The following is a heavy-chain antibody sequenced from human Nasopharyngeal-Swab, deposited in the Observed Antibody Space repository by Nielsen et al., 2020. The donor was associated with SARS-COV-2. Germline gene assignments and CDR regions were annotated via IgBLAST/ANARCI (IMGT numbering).Heavy chain of an antibody. CDR2: IWYDGSNK. Sequence: VRQAPGKGLEWVAVIWYDGSNKYYVDSVKGRFTISRDNSRNTLYLQMNSLRAEDTAVYYCARDPPSSIVGATSSGDYWGQGTLVTVSS. V-gene: IGHV3-33*01. J-gene: IGHJ4*02. D-gene: IGHD1-26*01. CDR3: ARDPPSSIVGATSSGDY.